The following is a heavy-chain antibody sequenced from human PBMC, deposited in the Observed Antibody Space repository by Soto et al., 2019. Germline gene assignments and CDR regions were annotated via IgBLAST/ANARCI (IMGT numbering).Heavy chain of an antibody. CDR3: AKGSRSLGELLYLFDY. CDR2: ISYDGSNK. V-gene: IGHV3-30*18. CDR1: GFTFSSYG. J-gene: IGHJ4*02. Sequence: PGGSLRLSCAASGFTFSSYGMHWVRQAPGKGLEWVAVISYDGSNKYYADSVKGRFTISRDNSKNTLYLQMNSLRAEDTAVYYCAKGSRSLGELLYLFDYWGQGT. D-gene: IGHD3-10*01.